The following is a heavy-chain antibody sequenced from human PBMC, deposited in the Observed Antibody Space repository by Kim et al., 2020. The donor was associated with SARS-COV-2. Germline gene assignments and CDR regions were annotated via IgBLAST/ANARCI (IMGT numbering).Heavy chain of an antibody. D-gene: IGHD3-10*01. J-gene: IGHJ5*02. Sequence: ASVKVSCKASGYTFTSYGISWVRQAPGQGLEWMGWISAYNGNTNYAQKLQGRVTMTTDTSTSTAYMELRSLRSDDTAVYYCAREWAAGAYYYGSGSYWWFDPWGQGTLVTVSS. V-gene: IGHV1-18*04. CDR1: GYTFTSYG. CDR2: ISAYNGNT. CDR3: AREWAAGAYYYGSGSYWWFDP.